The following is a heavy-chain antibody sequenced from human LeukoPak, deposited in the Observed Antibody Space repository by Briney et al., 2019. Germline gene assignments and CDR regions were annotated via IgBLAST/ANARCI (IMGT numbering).Heavy chain of an antibody. V-gene: IGHV4-59*01. D-gene: IGHD1-1*01. CDR1: GGSISSYY. CDR2: IYYSGST. J-gene: IGHJ4*02. Sequence: SSETLSLTCTVSGGSISSYYWSWIRQPPGKGLEWIGYIYYSGSTNYNPSLKSRVTISVDTSKNQFSLKLSSVTAADTAVYYCARVSDGVLDYWGQGTLVTVSS. CDR3: ARVSDGVLDY.